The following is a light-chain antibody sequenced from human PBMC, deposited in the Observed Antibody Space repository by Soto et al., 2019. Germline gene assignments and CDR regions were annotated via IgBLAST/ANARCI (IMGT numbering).Light chain of an antibody. CDR1: PSVTNY. V-gene: IGKV3-20*01. CDR2: GAF. Sequence: EIVLTQSPATLSLSPGERATLSCRASPSVTNYLAGYQQKPGQAPRLLIYGAFNRATGIPARFSGSGSGTHFTLTLSRMEPADFAVYYCQQYGSSRTFGQGTQV. J-gene: IGKJ1*01. CDR3: QQYGSSRT.